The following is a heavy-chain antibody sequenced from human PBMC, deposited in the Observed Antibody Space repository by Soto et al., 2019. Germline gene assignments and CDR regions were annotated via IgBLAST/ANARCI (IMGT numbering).Heavy chain of an antibody. J-gene: IGHJ6*02. CDR2: INHSGST. CDR1: GGSFSGYY. D-gene: IGHD6-19*01. Sequence: PSETLSLTCAVYGGSFSGYYWSWIRQPPGKGLEWIGEINHSGSTNYNPSLKSRVTISVDTSKNQFSLKLSSVIAADTAVYYCAKDRRDTEYSSGWYLFYYYGMDVWGQGTTVTVSS. V-gene: IGHV4-34*01. CDR3: AKDRRDTEYSSGWYLFYYYGMDV.